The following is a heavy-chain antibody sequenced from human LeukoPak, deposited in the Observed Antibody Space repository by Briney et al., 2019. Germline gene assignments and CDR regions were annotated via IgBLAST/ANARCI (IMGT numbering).Heavy chain of an antibody. CDR3: AKDNGSGSYLDY. Sequence: GGSLRLSCAASGFTFSSYAMSWVRQAPGKGLEGVSAISGSGGSKYYADSVKGRLTISRDNSKNTLYLQMNSLRAEDTAVYYCAKDNGSGSYLDYWGQGTLVTVSS. CDR2: ISGSGGSK. V-gene: IGHV3-23*01. CDR1: GFTFSSYA. J-gene: IGHJ4*02. D-gene: IGHD3-10*01.